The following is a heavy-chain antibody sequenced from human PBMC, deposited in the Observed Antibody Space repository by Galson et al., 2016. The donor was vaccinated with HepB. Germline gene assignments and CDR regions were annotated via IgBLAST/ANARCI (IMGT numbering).Heavy chain of an antibody. CDR1: GFTFSDYY. J-gene: IGHJ4*02. CDR3: ANGGYYNFDQ. D-gene: IGHD3-22*01. CDR2: ISSSSTTI. V-gene: IGHV3-11*04. Sequence: CAASGFTFSDYYMSWIRQAPGKGLEWVSYISSSSTTILYADSVKGRFTVSRDNAKNTLYLQMNSLRPEDTAVYYCANGGYYNFDQWGQGTLVTVSS.